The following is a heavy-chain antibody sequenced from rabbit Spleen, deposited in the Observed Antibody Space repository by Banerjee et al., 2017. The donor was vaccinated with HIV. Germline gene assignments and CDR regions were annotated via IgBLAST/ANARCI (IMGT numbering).Heavy chain of an antibody. CDR1: GFSFSDRDV. Sequence: QEQLVESGGGLVQPEGSLTLTCKASGFSFSDRDVMCWVRQAPGKGLEWIACINASTGKPVYATWASGRFTISKTSSTTVTLQMTSLTAADTATYFCARDLAGAIGWNFYLWGQGTLVTVS. CDR3: ARDLAGAIGWNFYL. D-gene: IGHD4-1*01. CDR2: INASTGKP. V-gene: IGHV1S45*01. J-gene: IGHJ4*01.